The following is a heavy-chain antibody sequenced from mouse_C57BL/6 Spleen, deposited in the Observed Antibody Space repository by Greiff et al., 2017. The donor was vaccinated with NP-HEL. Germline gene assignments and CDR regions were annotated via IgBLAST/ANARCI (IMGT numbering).Heavy chain of an antibody. CDR1: GYSITSGYY. Sequence: EVKLMESGPGLVKPSQSLSLTCSVTGYSITSGYYWNWIRQFPGNKLEWMGYISYDGSNNYNPSLKNRISIPRDTSKHQFFLKLNSVTTEDTATYYCAREDYTPFAYWGQGALVTVSA. D-gene: IGHD2-12*01. CDR3: AREDYTPFAY. V-gene: IGHV3-6*01. CDR2: ISYDGSN. J-gene: IGHJ3*01.